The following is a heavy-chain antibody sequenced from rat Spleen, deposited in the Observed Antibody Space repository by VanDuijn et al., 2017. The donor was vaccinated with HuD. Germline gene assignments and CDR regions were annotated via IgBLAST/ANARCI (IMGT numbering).Heavy chain of an antibody. D-gene: IGHD1-4*01. CDR2: ITSVGSNT. CDR3: AKGDSSGPGVMDA. Sequence: EVQLVESGGGLVQPGRSLKLSCAASGFTFSSFAMAWVRQAPKKGLEWVATITSVGSNTYYPDSVKGRFTIPRDNAKSTLYLQMDSLRSEDTATYYCAKGDSSGPGVMDAWGQGASVTVSS. V-gene: IGHV5-7*01. CDR1: GFTFSSFA. J-gene: IGHJ4*01.